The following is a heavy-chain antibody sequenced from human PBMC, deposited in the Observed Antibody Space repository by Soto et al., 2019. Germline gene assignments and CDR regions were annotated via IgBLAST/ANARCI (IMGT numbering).Heavy chain of an antibody. D-gene: IGHD1-1*01. J-gene: IGHJ4*02. CDR2: INDDGSHT. CDR1: GFTFSMYW. CDR3: TRGPRSTSTGTGAF. Sequence: GGSLRLSCAASGFTFSMYWMHWVRQVPGKGPEWVSRINDDGSHTNYADSVKGRFTISRDNAKNTLYLQMNDLRAEDTAVYYCTRGPRSTSTGTGAFWGQGTLVTVS. V-gene: IGHV3-74*01.